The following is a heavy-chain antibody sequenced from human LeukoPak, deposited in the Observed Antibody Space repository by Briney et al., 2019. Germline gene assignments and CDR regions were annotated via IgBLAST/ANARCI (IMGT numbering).Heavy chain of an antibody. D-gene: IGHD3-10*01. CDR2: IYSGGTT. CDR3: ARVPGAYGSGTYYV. CDR1: GLSVSINY. Sequence: GGSLRLSCAASGLSVSINYMSWVRQAPGKGLEWVSVIYSGGTTDYVDSVKGLFTISRDNSKNTLFLQMNSLRAEDTAVYYCARVPGAYGSGTYYVWGQGTRVTVSS. J-gene: IGHJ4*02. V-gene: IGHV3-53*01.